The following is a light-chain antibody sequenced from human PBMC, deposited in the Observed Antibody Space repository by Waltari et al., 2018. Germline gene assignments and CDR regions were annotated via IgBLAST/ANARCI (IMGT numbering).Light chain of an antibody. Sequence: EIVLTQSPGALSLSPGERATLSCRASKSVSSNFFAWYQQSPGQPPRLLIYDASTKATASPSRLSGSGAGTEVTLLISSLEAADVVVYYCYQYGSSTQATFGGGTKVEIK. CDR1: KSVSSNF. CDR3: YQYGSSTQAT. J-gene: IGKJ4*01. V-gene: IGKV3-20*01. CDR2: DAS.